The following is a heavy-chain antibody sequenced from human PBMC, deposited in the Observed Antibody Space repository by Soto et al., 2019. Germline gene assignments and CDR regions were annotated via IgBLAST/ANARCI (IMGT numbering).Heavy chain of an antibody. CDR2: ISSSSSYI. J-gene: IGHJ3*02. Sequence: GGSLRLSCAASGFTFSSYSMNWVRQAPGKGLEWVSSISSSSSYIYYADSVKGRFTISRDNAKNSLYLQMNSLRAEDTAVYYCARYHKYADAFDIWGQGTMVTVSS. CDR3: ARYHKYADAFDI. CDR1: GFTFSSYS. D-gene: IGHD2-2*01. V-gene: IGHV3-21*01.